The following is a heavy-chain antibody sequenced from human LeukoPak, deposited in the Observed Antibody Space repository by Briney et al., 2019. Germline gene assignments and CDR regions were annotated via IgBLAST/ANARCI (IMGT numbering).Heavy chain of an antibody. CDR2: INHSGST. V-gene: IGHV4-34*01. CDR1: GGSFSGYY. CDR3: ARKSGYAGPFDI. D-gene: IGHD5-12*01. J-gene: IGHJ3*02. Sequence: SETLSLTCAVYGGSFSGYYWSWIRQPPGKGLEWIGEINHSGSTNYNPSLKSRVTISVDTSKNQFSLKLSSVTAADTAVYYYARKSGYAGPFDIWGQGTMVTVSS.